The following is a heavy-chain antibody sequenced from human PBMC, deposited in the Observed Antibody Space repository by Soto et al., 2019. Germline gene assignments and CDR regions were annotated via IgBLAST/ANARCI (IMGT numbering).Heavy chain of an antibody. CDR1: GASINSDY. J-gene: IGHJ5*02. CDR2: IYHMGGT. CDR3: ARVTYKSGYNCFDP. D-gene: IGHD5-12*01. V-gene: IGHV4-59*03. Sequence: SETLSLTCTVSGASINSDYWSWIRQSPGKGPEWIGYIYHMGGTDYNPSLKSRGTISIDKSKNQFSLNLRSVTAADTAVYFCARVTYKSGYNCFDPCDQRTQVPV.